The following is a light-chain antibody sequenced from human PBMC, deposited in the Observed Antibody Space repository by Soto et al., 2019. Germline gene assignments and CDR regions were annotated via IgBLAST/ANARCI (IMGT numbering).Light chain of an antibody. CDR2: WAS. Sequence: DIVMTQSPDSLAVSLGERATINCKSSQSVLYSSNNKNYLAWYQQKPGQPPKLLIYWASTRESGVPDRFSGSGSGTDFTLTISSLQAEDVAVYYCQQYYSTPRTFGQGTQLEI. CDR1: QSVLYSSNNKNY. J-gene: IGKJ2*02. CDR3: QQYYSTPRT. V-gene: IGKV4-1*01.